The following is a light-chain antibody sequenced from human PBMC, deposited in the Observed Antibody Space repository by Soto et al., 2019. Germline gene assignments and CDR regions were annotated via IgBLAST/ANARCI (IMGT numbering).Light chain of an antibody. CDR1: QSVLSNSDNKNY. J-gene: IGKJ5*01. Sequence: DFVMTQSPDSLAVSLGERATINCRSSQSVLSNSDNKNYLAWFQQRPGQPPKLLFYWAPTRESGVPDRFSGSGSATDFTLTISNLQAEDVAVYYCQQYHSDPITFGQGTRLEIK. CDR3: QQYHSDPIT. CDR2: WAP. V-gene: IGKV4-1*01.